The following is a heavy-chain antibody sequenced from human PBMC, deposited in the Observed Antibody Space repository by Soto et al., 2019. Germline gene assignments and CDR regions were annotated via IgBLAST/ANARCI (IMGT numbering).Heavy chain of an antibody. Sequence: PGGSLRLSCAASGFTFNTYWMHWVRQAPGKGLVWVSRINGDGGSTSYADSVKGRFTISRDNAKNTLFLQMNSLRAEDTAVYYCARDLGYGIWFDPWGQGTLVTVSS. CDR1: GFTFNTYW. J-gene: IGHJ5*02. D-gene: IGHD5-12*01. CDR2: INGDGGST. CDR3: ARDLGYGIWFDP. V-gene: IGHV3-74*01.